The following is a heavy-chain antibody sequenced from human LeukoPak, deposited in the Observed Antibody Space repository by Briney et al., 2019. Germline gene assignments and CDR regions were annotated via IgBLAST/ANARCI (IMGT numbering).Heavy chain of an antibody. CDR1: GGSISSSSYY. CDR2: IYYSGST. D-gene: IGHD6-13*01. Sequence: SETLSLTCTVSGGSISSSSYYWGWIRQPPGKGLEWIGSIYYSGSTYYNPSLKSRVTISVDTSKNQFFLKLSSVTAADTAVYYCARGRKGGSSWYYFDYWGQGTLVTVSS. J-gene: IGHJ4*02. CDR3: ARGRKGGSSWYYFDY. V-gene: IGHV4-39*07.